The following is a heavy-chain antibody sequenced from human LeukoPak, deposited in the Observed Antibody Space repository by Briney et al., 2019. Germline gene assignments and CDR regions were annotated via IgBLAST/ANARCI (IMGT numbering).Heavy chain of an antibody. Sequence: GGSLRLSCAASGFTFSSYWMSWVRQAPGKGLEWVANIKQDGSEKYYVDSVKGRFTISRDNAKNSLYLQMNSLRAEDTAVYYCARGGFLEWLPPGTTWMDVWGKGTTVTVSS. CDR2: IKQDGSEK. J-gene: IGHJ6*04. D-gene: IGHD3-3*01. V-gene: IGHV3-7*01. CDR3: ARGGFLEWLPPGTTWMDV. CDR1: GFTFSSYW.